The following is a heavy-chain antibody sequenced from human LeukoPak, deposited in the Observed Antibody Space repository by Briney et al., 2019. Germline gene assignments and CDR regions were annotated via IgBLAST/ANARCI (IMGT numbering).Heavy chain of an antibody. Sequence: ASVKVSRKVSGYTLTELSMHCVRQAPGKGLEWMGGFDPEDGETIYAQKFQGRVTMTEDTSTDTAYMELSSLRPEDTGVYYCATGPRITMVRGVERAFDIWGQGTMVTVSS. J-gene: IGHJ3*02. D-gene: IGHD3-10*01. V-gene: IGHV1-24*01. CDR1: GYTLTELS. CDR3: ATGPRITMVRGVERAFDI. CDR2: FDPEDGET.